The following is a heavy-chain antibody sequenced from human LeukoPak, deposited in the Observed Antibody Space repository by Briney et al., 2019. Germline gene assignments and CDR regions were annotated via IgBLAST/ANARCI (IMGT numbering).Heavy chain of an antibody. V-gene: IGHV3-30*04. CDR3: ARDRVAVAGHQYFQH. Sequence: GRSLRLSCAASGFTFSSYAMHWVRQALGKGLEWVAVISYDGSNKYYADSVKGRFTISRDNSKNTLYLQMNSLRAEDTAVYYCARDRVAVAGHQYFQHWGQGTLVTVSS. CDR1: GFTFSSYA. J-gene: IGHJ1*01. CDR2: ISYDGSNK. D-gene: IGHD6-19*01.